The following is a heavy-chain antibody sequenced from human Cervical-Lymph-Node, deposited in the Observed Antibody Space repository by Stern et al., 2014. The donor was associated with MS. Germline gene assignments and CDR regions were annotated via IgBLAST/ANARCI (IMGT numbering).Heavy chain of an antibody. Sequence: QVQLQESGPGLVKPSETLSLTCTVSGGSISYYYWTWIRQPPGKGLEWIGYIYYSGSTNYNPSLKTRVTISVDTSKNQFSLRLTSVTAADPAIYYCARLEASGGSSFDYWGQGTLVTVSS. CDR1: GGSISYYY. J-gene: IGHJ4*02. V-gene: IGHV4-59*01. CDR2: IYYSGST. D-gene: IGHD2-8*02. CDR3: ARLEASGGSSFDY.